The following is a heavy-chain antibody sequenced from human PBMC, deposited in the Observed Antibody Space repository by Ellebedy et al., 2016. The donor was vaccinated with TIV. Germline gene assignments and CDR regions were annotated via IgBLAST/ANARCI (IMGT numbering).Heavy chain of an antibody. Sequence: SETLSLTCSVSRGSISGYYWSWIRQPPGKGLEWIGEINHSGSTNYNPSLKSRVTISVDTSKNQFSLKLKSVTAADTAVYYCARAPHGQITTGPEHIDYWGQGTLVTVSS. CDR3: ARAPHGQITTGPEHIDY. V-gene: IGHV4-34*01. CDR2: INHSGST. D-gene: IGHD5-24*01. CDR1: RGSISGYY. J-gene: IGHJ4*02.